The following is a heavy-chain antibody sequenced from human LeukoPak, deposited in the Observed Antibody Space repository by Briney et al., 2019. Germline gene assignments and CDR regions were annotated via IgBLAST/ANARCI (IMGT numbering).Heavy chain of an antibody. J-gene: IGHJ6*02. Sequence: GGSLRLSCAVSGFTITSNYMSWVRQAPGKGLEWVSVVYPGGFTYHADSVKGRFTISRDTSKNTVYLQMNSLRAGDTAVYYCAIGGVIWRMDVWGQGTTVTVSS. V-gene: IGHV3-66*01. CDR1: GFTITSNY. CDR2: VYPGGFT. D-gene: IGHD2/OR15-2a*01. CDR3: AIGGVIWRMDV.